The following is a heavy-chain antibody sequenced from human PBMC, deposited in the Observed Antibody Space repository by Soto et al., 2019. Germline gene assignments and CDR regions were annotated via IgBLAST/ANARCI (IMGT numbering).Heavy chain of an antibody. CDR1: GGSISSSSYY. Sequence: QLQLQESGPGLVKPSETLSLTCTVSGGSISSSSYYWGWIRQPPGKGLEWIGSIYYSGSTYYNPSLKSRVTISVDTSKNQFSLKRSSVTAADTAVYYCARGNDFWSGPGNWFDPWGQGTLVTVSS. D-gene: IGHD3-3*01. V-gene: IGHV4-39*01. J-gene: IGHJ5*02. CDR2: IYYSGST. CDR3: ARGNDFWSGPGNWFDP.